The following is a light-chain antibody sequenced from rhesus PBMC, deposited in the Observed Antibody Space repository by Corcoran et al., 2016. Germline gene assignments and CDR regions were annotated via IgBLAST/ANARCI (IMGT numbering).Light chain of an antibody. Sequence: DIQMTQSPSSLSASVGDRVTITCRASEGINTYLRWYQQKPGKPPRRLIYDATSLESGVPSRFSGIGSVTVFTLTVSSLQPADFATYYCLQYDSDPFTFGPGTKLDFK. CDR3: LQYDSDPFT. CDR1: EGINTY. CDR2: DAT. J-gene: IGKJ3*01. V-gene: IGKV1-43*02.